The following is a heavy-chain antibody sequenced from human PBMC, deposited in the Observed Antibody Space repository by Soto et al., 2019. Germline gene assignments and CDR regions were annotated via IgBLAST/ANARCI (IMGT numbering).Heavy chain of an antibody. CDR3: ARGSTTEKVDS. D-gene: IGHD4-17*01. Sequence: SETLSLTCTVSGGSISSSSHYWGWIRQPPGKGLEWIGEINHSGSTNYNPSLKSRVTISVDTSKNQFSLKLTSVTAADTAVYYCARGSTTEKVDSWGQGTLVTVS. CDR1: GGSISSSSHY. CDR2: INHSGST. V-gene: IGHV4-39*07. J-gene: IGHJ4*02.